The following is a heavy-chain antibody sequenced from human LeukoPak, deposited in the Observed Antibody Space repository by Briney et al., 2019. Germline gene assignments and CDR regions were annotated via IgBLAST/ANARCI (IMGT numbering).Heavy chain of an antibody. Sequence: SVKVSCKASGGTFSSYAISWARQAPGQGLEWMGGIIPIFGTANYAQKFQGRVTITADESTSTAYMELSSLRSEDTAVYYCASSYYYDSSGPIYNWFDPWGQGTLVTVSS. D-gene: IGHD3-22*01. CDR1: GGTFSSYA. J-gene: IGHJ5*02. CDR3: ASSYYYDSSGPIYNWFDP. CDR2: IIPIFGTA. V-gene: IGHV1-69*13.